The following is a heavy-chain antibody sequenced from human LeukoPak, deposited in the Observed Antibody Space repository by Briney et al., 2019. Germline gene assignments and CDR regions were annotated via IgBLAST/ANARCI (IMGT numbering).Heavy chain of an antibody. V-gene: IGHV4-34*01. D-gene: IGHD2-15*01. CDR2: INHSGTT. CDR3: ARGRGLAERPLGY. J-gene: IGHJ4*02. CDR1: GGPFSGYY. Sequence: SSETLSLTCAVYGGPFSGYYWSWIRRPPGKGLEWIGEINHSGTTNYNASLKSRVTISVDTSKNQFSLKLNSVTAADTAVYYCARGRGLAERPLGYWGQGTLVTVSS.